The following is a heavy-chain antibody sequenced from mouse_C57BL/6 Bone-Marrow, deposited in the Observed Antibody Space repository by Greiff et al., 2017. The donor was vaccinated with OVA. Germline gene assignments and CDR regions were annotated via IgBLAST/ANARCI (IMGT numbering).Heavy chain of an antibody. CDR3: ARIVTTVVAHYAMDY. CDR1: GFSLSTFGMG. V-gene: IGHV8-8*01. CDR2: IWWDDDK. D-gene: IGHD1-1*01. Sequence: QVQLKESGPGILQPSQTLSLSCSFSGFSLSTFGMGVGWIRQPSGKGLEWLAHIWWDDDKYYNPALKSRPTISKNTSKYKVFLKIANVDTADTTTFYCARIVTTVVAHYAMDYWGQGTSVTVSS. J-gene: IGHJ4*01.